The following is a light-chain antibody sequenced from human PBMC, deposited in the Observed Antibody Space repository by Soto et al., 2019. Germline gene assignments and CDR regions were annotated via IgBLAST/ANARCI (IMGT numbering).Light chain of an antibody. V-gene: IGKV1-9*01. CDR3: QQLNSHPIT. CDR2: AAS. J-gene: IGKJ5*01. CDR1: QGISGY. Sequence: DIQVTQSPSFLSASVVYGVTITCRDSQGISGYLAWYQQKPGKAPKPLIYAASTLQSGVPSRFSGSGSGTEFTLTISSLQPEDFAIYYCQQLNSHPITLGQGTRLEIK.